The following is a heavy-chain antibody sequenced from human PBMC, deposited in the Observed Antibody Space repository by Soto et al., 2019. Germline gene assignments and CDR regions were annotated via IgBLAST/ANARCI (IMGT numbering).Heavy chain of an antibody. CDR2: ISYDGSNK. V-gene: IGHV3-30*18. CDR1: GFTFSSYG. J-gene: IGHJ4*02. CDR3: AKDEGYYGSGSVDY. Sequence: GGSLRLSCAASGFTFSSYGMHWVRQAPGKGLEWVAVISYDGSNKYYADSVKGRFTISRDNSKNTLYLQMNSLRAEDTAVYYCAKDEGYYGSGSVDYWGQGTLVTVSS. D-gene: IGHD3-10*01.